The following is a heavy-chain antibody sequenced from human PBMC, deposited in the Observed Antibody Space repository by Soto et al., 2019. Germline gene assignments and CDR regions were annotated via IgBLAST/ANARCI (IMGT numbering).Heavy chain of an antibody. CDR3: TTIHLSRFYDRSGCYDN. V-gene: IGHV3-15*01. CDR2: IKSRADGGTT. J-gene: IGHJ4*02. Sequence: PGGSLRLSCAVSGFTVNSAWVNWVRQAPGKGLEWVGRIKSRADGGTTDYAAPVEGRFTISRDHSRNMVILQMNSLKTDDTAMYYCTTIHLSRFYDRSGCYDNWGQGTLVTVSS. D-gene: IGHD3-22*01. CDR1: GFTVNSAW.